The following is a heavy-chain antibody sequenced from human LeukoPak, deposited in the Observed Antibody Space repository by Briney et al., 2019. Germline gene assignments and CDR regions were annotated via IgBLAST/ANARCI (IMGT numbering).Heavy chain of an antibody. CDR3: ARGAYDFWSGYSFSGFDI. V-gene: IGHV4-4*07. D-gene: IGHD3-3*01. CDR2: IYTSGGT. J-gene: IGHJ3*02. Sequence: KTSETLSLTCTVSGGSISSYYWSWIRQPAGKGLEWIGRIYTSGGTNYNPSLKSRVTMSVDTSKNQFSLKLSSVTAADTAVYYCARGAYDFWSGYSFSGFDIWGQGTMVTVSS. CDR1: GGSISSYY.